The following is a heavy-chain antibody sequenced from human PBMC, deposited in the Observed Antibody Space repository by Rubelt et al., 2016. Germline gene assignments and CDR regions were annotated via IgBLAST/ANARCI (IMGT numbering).Heavy chain of an antibody. Sequence: QVQLVQSGAEVKKPGASVKVSCKASGYTFTSYGISWVRQAPGQGLEGMGWISAYNGNTNYAQKLQGRVTMTRDTATSTDHMERGSLGTEDTAVYYCARGRTDYYYGMDVWGQGTTVTVSS. CDR1: GYTFTSYG. CDR2: ISAYNGNT. J-gene: IGHJ6*02. CDR3: ARGRTDYYYGMDV. V-gene: IGHV1-18*01.